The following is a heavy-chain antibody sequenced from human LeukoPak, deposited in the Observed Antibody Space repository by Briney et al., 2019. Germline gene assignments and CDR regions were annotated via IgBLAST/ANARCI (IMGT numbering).Heavy chain of an antibody. Sequence: GGSLRLSCAASGFTFSSYWMSWVRQAPGKGLEWVANIKEDGSEKYYVDSVKGRFTISRDNAKNSLYLQMNSLRAEDTAVYYCAREYAYYDSSGYYYSGRYYYYMDVWGKGTTVTVSS. CDR3: AREYAYYDSSGYYYSGRYYYYMDV. D-gene: IGHD3-22*01. J-gene: IGHJ6*03. V-gene: IGHV3-7*01. CDR2: IKEDGSEK. CDR1: GFTFSSYW.